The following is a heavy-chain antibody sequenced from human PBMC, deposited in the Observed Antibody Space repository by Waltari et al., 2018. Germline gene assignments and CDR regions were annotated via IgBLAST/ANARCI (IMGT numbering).Heavy chain of an antibody. D-gene: IGHD6-13*01. J-gene: IGHJ6*03. CDR2: SSPIFGTA. Sequence: QVQLVQSGAEVKKPGSSVTVSCKASGYTFTDWYMYWVRQAPGQGLEWMGRSSPIFGTANYAQKFQGRVTITADKSTSTAYMELSSLRSEDTAVYYCARIFSSSWSYYYYYMDVWGKGTTVTVSS. CDR1: GYTFTDWY. V-gene: IGHV1-69*14. CDR3: ARIFSSSWSYYYYYMDV.